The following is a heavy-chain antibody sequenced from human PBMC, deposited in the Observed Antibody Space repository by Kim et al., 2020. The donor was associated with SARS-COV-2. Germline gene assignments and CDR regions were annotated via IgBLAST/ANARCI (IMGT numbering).Heavy chain of an antibody. CDR1: GFTFSSYW. V-gene: IGHV3-7*03. Sequence: GGSLRLSCAASGFTFSSYWMSWVRQAPGKGLEWVANIKQDGSEKYYVDSVKGRFTISRDNAKNSLYLQMNSLRAEDTAVYYCARTPRIAAAGTLFDYWGQGTLVTVSS. CDR2: IKQDGSEK. D-gene: IGHD6-13*01. J-gene: IGHJ4*02. CDR3: ARTPRIAAAGTLFDY.